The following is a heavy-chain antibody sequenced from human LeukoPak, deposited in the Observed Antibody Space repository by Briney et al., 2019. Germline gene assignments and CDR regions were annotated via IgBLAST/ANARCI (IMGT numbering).Heavy chain of an antibody. CDR2: IHYSGST. Sequence: TSETLSLTCAVYGGSFSGYYWSWIRQPPGKGLEWIGYIHYSGSTKYNPSLKSRVTISVDTSKNQFSLKLSSVTAADTAVYYCARDSGRPRNDAFDIWGQGTMVTVSS. CDR1: GGSFSGYY. D-gene: IGHD3-10*01. V-gene: IGHV4-59*01. J-gene: IGHJ3*02. CDR3: ARDSGRPRNDAFDI.